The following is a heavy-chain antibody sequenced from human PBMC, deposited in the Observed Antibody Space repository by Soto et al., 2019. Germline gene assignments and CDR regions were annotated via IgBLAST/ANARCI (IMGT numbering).Heavy chain of an antibody. V-gene: IGHV1-3*01. CDR2: INAGNGNT. CDR1: GYTLTSYA. CDR3: ARDGVGIVVVPAAMDFWWWFDP. J-gene: IGHJ5*02. Sequence: GASFEVSSKAPGYTLTSYARHCLRHAHGQRLEWMGWINAGNGNTKYSQKFQGRVTITRDTSASTAYMELSSLRSEDTAVYYCARDGVGIVVVPAAMDFWWWFDPWGQGTLVTVSS. D-gene: IGHD2-2*01.